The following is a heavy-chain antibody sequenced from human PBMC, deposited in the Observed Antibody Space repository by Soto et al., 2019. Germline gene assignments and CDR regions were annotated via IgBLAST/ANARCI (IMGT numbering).Heavy chain of an antibody. CDR1: GFTFTTYI. CDR2: ISGSGDAT. V-gene: IGHV3-23*01. D-gene: IGHD3-10*01. Sequence: PGGSLRLSCAASGFTFTTYIISWVRQGPGKGLEWLSAISGSGDATYYADSVKGRFTISRDNSRNTVYLQMNSLRAEDTALYYCAKKVNSGSGSQYFDYFGQGTLVTVSS. J-gene: IGHJ4*02. CDR3: AKKVNSGSGSQYFDY.